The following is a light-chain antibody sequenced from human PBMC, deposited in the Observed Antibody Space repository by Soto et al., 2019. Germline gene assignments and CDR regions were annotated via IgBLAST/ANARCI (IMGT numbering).Light chain of an antibody. V-gene: IGLV2-14*01. J-gene: IGLJ2*01. CDR3: SSYSLSSPRV. Sequence: QSALTQPASVSGSPGQSITISCTGTSNDVGSYNYVSWFQQHPGKAPKLMIYDVSSRPSAVSNRFSGSKSGNKASLTISGLQSEDEADYYCSSYSLSSPRVFGGGTHLTVL. CDR1: SNDVGSYNY. CDR2: DVS.